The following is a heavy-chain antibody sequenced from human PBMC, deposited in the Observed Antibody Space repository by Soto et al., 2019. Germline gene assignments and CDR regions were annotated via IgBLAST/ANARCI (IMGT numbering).Heavy chain of an antibody. Sequence: ASVKVSCKASGYTFTTHSIHWVRQAPGQEFEWMGVINPSSSFAKYAPKFQGRVTMTTDMRTAIVYMELSSLRSEDSAMYYCARDRFEGPGTFNYFDSWGQGTLVTVSS. CDR2: INPSSSFA. J-gene: IGHJ4*02. CDR3: ARDRFEGPGTFNYFDS. CDR1: GYTFTTHS. D-gene: IGHD3-10*01. V-gene: IGHV1-46*01.